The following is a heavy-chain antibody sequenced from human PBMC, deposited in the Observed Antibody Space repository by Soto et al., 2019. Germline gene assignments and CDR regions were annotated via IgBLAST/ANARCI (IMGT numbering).Heavy chain of an antibody. V-gene: IGHV3-30-3*01. D-gene: IGHD3-22*01. CDR2: ISYDGSNK. Sequence: QPGGSLRLSCAASGFTFSSYAMHWVRQAPGKGLEWVAVISYDGSNKYYADSVKGRFTISRDNSKNTLYLQMNSLRAEDTAVYYCARVPLSGYYVDYWGQGTLVTVSS. J-gene: IGHJ4*02. CDR3: ARVPLSGYYVDY. CDR1: GFTFSSYA.